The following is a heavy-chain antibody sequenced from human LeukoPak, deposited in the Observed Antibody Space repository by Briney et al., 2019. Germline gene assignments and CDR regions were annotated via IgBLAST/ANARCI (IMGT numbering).Heavy chain of an antibody. Sequence: GGSLRLSCAASGFTFSSYAMHWVRQAPGKGLEWVAVISYDGSNKYYADSVKGRFTISRDNSKNTLYLQMNSLRAEDTAVYYCARQKNTIFGVAPEVYMDVWGKGPTVTVSS. CDR1: GFTFSSYA. CDR2: ISYDGSNK. CDR3: ARQKNTIFGVAPEVYMDV. V-gene: IGHV3-30-3*01. D-gene: IGHD3-3*01. J-gene: IGHJ6*03.